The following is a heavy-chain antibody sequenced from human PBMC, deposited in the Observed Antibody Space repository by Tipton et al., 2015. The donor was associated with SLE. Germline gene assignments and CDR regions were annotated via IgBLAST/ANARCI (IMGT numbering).Heavy chain of an antibody. V-gene: IGHV4-34*01. J-gene: IGHJ4*02. D-gene: IGHD3-22*01. Sequence: TLSLTCAVYGGSFSGYYWSWIRQPPGKGLVWIGEINHSGSTNYNPSLKSRVTISVDTSKNQFSLKLSSVTAADTAVYYCAREIGYDDSSGYYPYYFDYWGQGTLVTVSS. CDR1: GGSFSGYY. CDR2: INHSGST. CDR3: AREIGYDDSSGYYPYYFDY.